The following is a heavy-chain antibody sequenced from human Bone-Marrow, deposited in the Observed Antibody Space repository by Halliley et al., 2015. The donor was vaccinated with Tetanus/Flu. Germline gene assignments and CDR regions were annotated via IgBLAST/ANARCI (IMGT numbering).Heavy chain of an antibody. CDR3: ATGRGLSRFCRAGSCELSGMDV. CDR1: GGSITSGASY. V-gene: IGHV4-30-4*01. D-gene: IGHD2-15*01. J-gene: IGHJ6*02. CDR2: INHSGNT. Sequence: TLSLTCVVSGGSITSGASYWSWIRQPPGKGLEWIGNINHSGNTYYNPSLNSRITISIDRSKNQVSLNLNSATVAETAVYYCATGRGLSRFCRAGSCELSGMDVWGQGTTVAVSS.